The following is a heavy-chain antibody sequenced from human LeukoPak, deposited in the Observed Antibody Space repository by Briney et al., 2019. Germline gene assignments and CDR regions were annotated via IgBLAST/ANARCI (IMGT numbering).Heavy chain of an antibody. Sequence: GGSLRLSCAASGFTFSSYAMHWVRQAPGKGLEYVSAISSNGGSTYYANSVKGRFTISRDNSKNTLYLQMGSLRAEDTAVYYCAKENYDILTGYYIMGDYWGQGTLVTVSS. J-gene: IGHJ4*02. CDR1: GFTFSSYA. D-gene: IGHD3-9*01. V-gene: IGHV3-64*01. CDR2: ISSNGGST. CDR3: AKENYDILTGYYIMGDY.